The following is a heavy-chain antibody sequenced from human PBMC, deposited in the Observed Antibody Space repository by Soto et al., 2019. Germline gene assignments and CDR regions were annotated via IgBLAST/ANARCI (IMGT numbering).Heavy chain of an antibody. D-gene: IGHD3-3*01. Sequence: EVQLVESGGGLVKPGGTLRLSCAASGFTFSGYSMNWVRQAPGKGLEWVSSISSSSSYIYYADSVKRRFTISRDNAMNSQHLQMNSLRAEDTAVYYCARVSEVEDFWSGYRAPAYDYMDVWGKGTTVTVSS. CDR3: ARVSEVEDFWSGYRAPAYDYMDV. V-gene: IGHV3-21*01. J-gene: IGHJ6*03. CDR1: GFTFSGYS. CDR2: ISSSSSYI.